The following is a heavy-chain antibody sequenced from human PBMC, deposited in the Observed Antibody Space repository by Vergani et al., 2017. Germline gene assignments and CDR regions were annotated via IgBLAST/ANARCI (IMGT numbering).Heavy chain of an antibody. D-gene: IGHD2-15*01. CDR2: IYYSGST. V-gene: IGHV4-31*03. Sequence: QVQLQESGPGLVKPSQTLSLTCTVSGGSISSGGYYWGWIRQHPGKGLEWIGYIYYSGSTYYNPSLKSRVTISVDTSKNQFSLKLSAVTAADTAVYYCASCSGGSCDGDYWGQGTLVTVSS. J-gene: IGHJ4*02. CDR3: ASCSGGSCDGDY. CDR1: GGSISSGGYY.